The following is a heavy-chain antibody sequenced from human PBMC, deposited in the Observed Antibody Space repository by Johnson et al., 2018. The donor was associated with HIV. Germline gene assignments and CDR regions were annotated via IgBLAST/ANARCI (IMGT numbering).Heavy chain of an antibody. V-gene: IGHV3-23*04. D-gene: IGHD1-26*01. Sequence: EVQLVESGGGLVQPGGSLRLSCAASGFTYSSYPMSWVRQAPGKGLEWVSAISGSGGSTYYADSVKGRFTISRANAKNSLYLQMNSLRAEDTAVYYCARAGEWEPTDDAFDIWGQGTMVTVSS. CDR3: ARAGEWEPTDDAFDI. J-gene: IGHJ3*02. CDR2: ISGSGGST. CDR1: GFTYSSYP.